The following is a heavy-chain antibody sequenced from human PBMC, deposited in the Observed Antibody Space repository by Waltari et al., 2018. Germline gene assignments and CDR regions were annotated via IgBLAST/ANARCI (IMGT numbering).Heavy chain of an antibody. J-gene: IGHJ4*02. CDR2: INHSGST. CDR3: ARVHVDIVATALDY. V-gene: IGHV4-34*01. Sequence: QVQLQQWGAGLLKPSETLSLTCAVYGGSFSGYYWSWIRQPPGKGLEWIGEINHSGSTNYNPSFKSRVTISVDTSKNQFSLKLSSVTAADTAVYYCARVHVDIVATALDYWGQGTLVTVSS. CDR1: GGSFSGYY. D-gene: IGHD5-12*01.